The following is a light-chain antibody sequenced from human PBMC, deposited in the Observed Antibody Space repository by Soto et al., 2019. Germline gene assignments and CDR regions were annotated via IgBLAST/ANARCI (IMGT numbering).Light chain of an antibody. V-gene: IGLV2-14*01. Sequence: QSVLTQPASVSGSPGQSITLSCTGTSNDVGGYNYVSWYQQHPGKAPKLIIYDVTYRPSGVSNRFSGSKSGNTASLTISGLQAEDESDYYCSSYTGSSTGVFGGGTKLTVL. CDR1: SNDVGGYNY. CDR2: DVT. CDR3: SSYTGSSTGV. J-gene: IGLJ3*02.